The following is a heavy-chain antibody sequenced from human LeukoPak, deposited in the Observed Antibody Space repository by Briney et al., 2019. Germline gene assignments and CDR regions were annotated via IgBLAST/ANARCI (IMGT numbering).Heavy chain of an antibody. V-gene: IGHV3-48*01. CDR3: ARAGGFDY. CDR1: GFTFSSYS. Sequence: GGSLRLSCAASGFTFSSYSMNWVRQAPGRGREGVAYINSGSRSIYYADSVKGRFTISRDNAKNALYLQMNSLRAEDTAVYYCARAGGFDYWGQGTLVTVSS. CDR2: INSGSRSI. J-gene: IGHJ4*02. D-gene: IGHD3-16*01.